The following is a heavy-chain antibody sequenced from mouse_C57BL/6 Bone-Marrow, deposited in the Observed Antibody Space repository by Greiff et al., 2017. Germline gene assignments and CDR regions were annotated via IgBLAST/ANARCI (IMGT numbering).Heavy chain of an antibody. Sequence: VQLQQSGGDLVKPGGSLKLSCAASGFTFSSYGMSWVRQTPDKRLEWVATISSGGSYTYYPDSVKGRFTISRDNAKNTLYLQMSSLKSEDTAMYYCARRGYYGSSPSYWGQGTLVTVSA. CDR3: ARRGYYGSSPSY. CDR1: GFTFSSYG. V-gene: IGHV5-6*01. J-gene: IGHJ3*01. D-gene: IGHD1-1*01. CDR2: ISSGGSYT.